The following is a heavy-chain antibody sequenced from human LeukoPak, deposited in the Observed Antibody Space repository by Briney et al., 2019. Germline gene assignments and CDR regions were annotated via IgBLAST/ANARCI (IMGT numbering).Heavy chain of an antibody. Sequence: SETLSLTCTVSGGSINNYHWSWIRQPAGKGLEHIGRIYTSGSTNYNPSLKSRVTMSVDTSKNQFSLKLRSVTAADTAVYYCARRLFGAWFDPWGQGTLVTVSS. D-gene: IGHD3-3*01. V-gene: IGHV4-4*07. CDR3: ARRLFGAWFDP. CDR2: IYTSGST. J-gene: IGHJ5*02. CDR1: GGSINNYH.